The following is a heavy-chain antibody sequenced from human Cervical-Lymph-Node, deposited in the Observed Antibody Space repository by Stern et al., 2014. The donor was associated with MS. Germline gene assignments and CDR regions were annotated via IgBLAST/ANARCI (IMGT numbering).Heavy chain of an antibody. V-gene: IGHV4-59*01. CDR3: AREGDYDFWSGYSDY. CDR1: GGSINTYY. Sequence: VQLVESGPGLVKPSETLSLTCTVSGGSINTYYWGWIRQPPGKGLEWIGDGFFRRTSTYNPSLKSRATISVDASKNQVSLRLTSVTAADAAIYYCAREGDYDFWSGYSDYWGRGVLVTVSS. CDR2: GFFRRTS. J-gene: IGHJ4*02. D-gene: IGHD3-3*01.